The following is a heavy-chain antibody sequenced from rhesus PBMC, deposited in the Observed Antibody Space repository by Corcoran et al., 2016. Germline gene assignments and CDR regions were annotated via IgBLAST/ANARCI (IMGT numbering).Heavy chain of an antibody. D-gene: IGHD3-9*01. CDR2: VYGSGSGT. CDR1: GDSVSSGY. J-gene: IGHJ4*01. Sequence: QLQLLESGPGLVKPSETLSVTCAVSGDSVSSGYWSWIRQAPGKGLEWSGNVYGSGSGTTYNPPLKRRVTLSVDTSKNQLSLKMRSVTAADAAVYYCARDQRMTYWGQGVLVTVSS. CDR3: ARDQRMTY. V-gene: IGHV4-169*02.